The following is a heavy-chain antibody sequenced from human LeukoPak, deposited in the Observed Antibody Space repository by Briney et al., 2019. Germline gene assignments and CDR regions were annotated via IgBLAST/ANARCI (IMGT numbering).Heavy chain of an antibody. D-gene: IGHD2-8*01. J-gene: IGHJ4*02. CDR3: ARGRDCTNGVCYSFDY. Sequence: GASVKASCKASGGTFSSYAISWVRQAPGQGLEWMGGIIPIFGTANYAQKFQGRVTITADESTSTAYMELSSLRSEDTAVYYCARGRDCTNGVCYSFDYWGQGTLVTVSS. CDR1: GGTFSSYA. V-gene: IGHV1-69*13. CDR2: IIPIFGTA.